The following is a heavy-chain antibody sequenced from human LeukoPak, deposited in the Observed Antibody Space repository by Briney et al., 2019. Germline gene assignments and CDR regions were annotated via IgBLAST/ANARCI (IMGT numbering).Heavy chain of an antibody. CDR3: ASGLSGSYSPGY. D-gene: IGHD1-26*01. CDR2: ISSSGSTI. CDR1: GFTFSSYS. V-gene: IGHV3-21*04. Sequence: GGSLRLSCAASGFTFSSYSMNWVRQAPGKGLEGVSSISSSGSTIYYADSVKGRFTISRDNAKNSLYLQMNSLRAEDTAVYYCASGLSGSYSPGYWGQGTLVTVSS. J-gene: IGHJ4*02.